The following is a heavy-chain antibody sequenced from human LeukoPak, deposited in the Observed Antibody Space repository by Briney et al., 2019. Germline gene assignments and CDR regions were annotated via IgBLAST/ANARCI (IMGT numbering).Heavy chain of an antibody. D-gene: IGHD2-21*02. CDR2: MNEDGSEK. V-gene: IGHV3-7*03. J-gene: IGHJ4*02. CDR3: ARGLLFDY. Sequence: GGSLRLSCAASGFTFRSYWMTWVRLAPGKGLEWVANMNEDGSEKYYLDSVKGRFTISRDNAKNSLFLQMNTLRAEDTAVYYCARGLLFDYWGQGTLVTVSS. CDR1: GFTFRSYW.